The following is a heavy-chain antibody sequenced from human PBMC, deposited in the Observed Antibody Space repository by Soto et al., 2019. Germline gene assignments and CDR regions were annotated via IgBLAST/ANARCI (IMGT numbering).Heavy chain of an antibody. CDR3: ARWRYGDY. D-gene: IGHD1-1*01. J-gene: IGHJ4*02. Sequence: QVHLVQSGAEVKKPGASVKVSCKASGYTFTSYGITWVRQAPGQGLEWMGWISAHNGNTDYAQKLQGRVIVTRDTSTSTAYMELRSLRSDDTAAYYCARWRYGDYWGQGALVTVSS. V-gene: IGHV1-18*01. CDR2: ISAHNGNT. CDR1: GYTFTSYG.